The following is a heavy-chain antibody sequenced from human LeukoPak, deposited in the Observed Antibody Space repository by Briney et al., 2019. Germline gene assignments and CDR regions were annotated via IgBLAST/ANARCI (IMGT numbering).Heavy chain of an antibody. CDR3: ARGLRQLVRSWHY. Sequence: SETLSLTCTVSGYSISSGYYWGWIRQPPGEGLEWIGSIYHSGSTYYNPSLKSRVTISVDTSKNQFSLKLSSVTAADTAVYYCARGLRQLVRSWHYWGQGTLVTVSS. V-gene: IGHV4-38-2*02. J-gene: IGHJ4*02. CDR1: GYSISSGYY. CDR2: IYHSGST. D-gene: IGHD6-6*01.